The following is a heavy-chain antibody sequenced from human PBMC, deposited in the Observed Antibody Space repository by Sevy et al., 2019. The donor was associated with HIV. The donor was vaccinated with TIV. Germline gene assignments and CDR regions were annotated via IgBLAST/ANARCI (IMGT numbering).Heavy chain of an antibody. CDR1: GFTFDDYT. CDR2: ISWDGGST. V-gene: IGHV3-43*01. D-gene: IGHD2-2*01. CDR3: AKDSLTRCSSTSCSQRYYYYGMDV. Sequence: GGSLRLSCAASGFTFDDYTMHWVRQAPGKGLEWVSLISWDGGSTYYADSVKDRFTISRDNSKNSLYLQMNSLRTEDTALYYCAKDSLTRCSSTSCSQRYYYYGMDVWGQGTTVTVSS. J-gene: IGHJ6*02.